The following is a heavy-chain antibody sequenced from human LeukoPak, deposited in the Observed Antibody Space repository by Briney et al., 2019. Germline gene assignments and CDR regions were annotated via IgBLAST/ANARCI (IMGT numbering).Heavy chain of an antibody. V-gene: IGHV3-66*01. Sequence: GGSLRLSCAVSGFSVTNNYMSWVRQAPGKGLEWVSVIYTGGSTYYADPVKGRFSISRDNSKNTLYLQMNSLRAEDTAVYYCARGVYSSSWYFDYWGQGTLVTVSS. CDR3: ARGVYSSSWYFDY. D-gene: IGHD6-13*01. J-gene: IGHJ4*02. CDR2: IYTGGST. CDR1: GFSVTNNY.